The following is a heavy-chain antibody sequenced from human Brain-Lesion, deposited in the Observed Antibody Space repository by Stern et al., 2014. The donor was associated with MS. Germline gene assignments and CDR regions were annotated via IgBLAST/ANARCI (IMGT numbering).Heavy chain of an antibody. CDR3: ARGGYYNIRHGMDV. CDR2: IGWNSGNI. J-gene: IGHJ6*02. CDR1: GFTFDNYA. D-gene: IGHD3-9*01. V-gene: IGHV3-9*01. Sequence: EVQLLESGGGLVQPGRSLRLSCAASGFTFDNYAMYWVRQGPGKGLEWVSGIGWNSGNIAYADSVKGRFTISRDTARNSLYLQMNSLRAEDTALYYCARGGYYNIRHGMDVWGQGTTVIVSS.